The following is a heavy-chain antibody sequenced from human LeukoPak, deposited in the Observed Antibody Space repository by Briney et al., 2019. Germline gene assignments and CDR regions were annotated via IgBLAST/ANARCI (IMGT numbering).Heavy chain of an antibody. CDR2: IRSKAYCGTT. Sequence: PGRSLRLSCTASGFTFGDYAMSWVRQAPGKGLEWVGFIRSKAYCGTTEYAASVKGRFNISRDDSKSIAYLQMNSLKTEDTAVYYCTRDSIIAAEDTYYYYGMDVWGQGTTVTVSS. J-gene: IGHJ6*02. CDR3: TRDSIIAAEDTYYYYGMDV. V-gene: IGHV3-49*04. D-gene: IGHD6-13*01. CDR1: GFTFGDYA.